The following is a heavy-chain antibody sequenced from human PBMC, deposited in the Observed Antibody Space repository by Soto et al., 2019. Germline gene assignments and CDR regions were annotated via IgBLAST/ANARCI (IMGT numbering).Heavy chain of an antibody. CDR1: GGTFSGYD. D-gene: IGHD6-13*01. J-gene: IGHJ4*02. CDR3: AVDVSAAAGTVDY. Sequence: SETLSLTSPVYGGTFSGYDWSWIRQPPGKGLEWIGEIYYSGRTYYNPSLKSRVTISVDMSKNQFSLKLSSVTAADTAVYYCAVDVSAAAGTVDYWGQGTLVTVSS. CDR2: IYYSGRT. V-gene: IGHV4-34*08.